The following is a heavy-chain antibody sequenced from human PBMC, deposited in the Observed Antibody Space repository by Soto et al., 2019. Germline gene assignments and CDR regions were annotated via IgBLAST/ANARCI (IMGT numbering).Heavy chain of an antibody. D-gene: IGHD6-19*01. CDR2: INHSGST. CDR3: ARGVRSSGWFDY. CDR1: GGSFSCYY. V-gene: IGHV4-34*01. J-gene: IGHJ4*02. Sequence: PSETLSLTCAVYGGSFSCYYWSWIRQPPGKGLEWIGEINHSGSTNYNPSLKSRVTISVDTSKNQFSLKLSSVTAADTAVYYCARGVRSSGWFDYWGQGTLVTVSS.